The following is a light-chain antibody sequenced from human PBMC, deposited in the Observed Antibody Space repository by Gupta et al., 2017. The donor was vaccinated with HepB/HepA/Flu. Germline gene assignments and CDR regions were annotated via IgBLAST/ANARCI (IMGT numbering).Light chain of an antibody. CDR3: QQLSSWPSIT. J-gene: IGKJ5*01. CDR1: QSIRSY. Sequence: EIVLTQSPATLSLSPGERATLSCRASQSIRSYLAWYQQKPGQAPRLLIYGASNRATGIPPRFSGSGYGTDFTLTISSLDPEDFAVYYCQQLSSWPSITFGQGTRLEIK. V-gene: IGKV3-11*01. CDR2: GAS.